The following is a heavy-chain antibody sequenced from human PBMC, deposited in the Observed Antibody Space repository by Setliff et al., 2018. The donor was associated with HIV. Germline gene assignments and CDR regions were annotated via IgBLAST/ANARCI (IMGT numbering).Heavy chain of an antibody. CDR2: IYYSGRA. V-gene: IGHV4-39*01. CDR1: GGSISSSSYY. J-gene: IGHJ4*02. Sequence: PSETLSLTCTVSGGSISSSSYYWGWIRQPPEKGLEWIGSIYYSGRAHYNPSLKSRVTISVDTPKNQFSLKLSSVTAADTAMYYCARLNKHFSGYTYGQYYFDYWGQGTLVTVSS. CDR3: ARLNKHFSGYTYGQYYFDY. D-gene: IGHD5-18*01.